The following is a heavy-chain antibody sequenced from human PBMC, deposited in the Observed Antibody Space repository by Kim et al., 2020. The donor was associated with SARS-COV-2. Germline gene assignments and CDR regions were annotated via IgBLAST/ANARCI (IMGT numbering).Heavy chain of an antibody. CDR3: ATRAPTQIVATISYYYYGMDV. Sequence: ASVKVSCKVSGYTLTELSMHWVRQAPGKGLEWMGGFDPEDGETIYAQKFQGRVTMTEDTSTDTAYMELSSLRSEDTAVYYCATRAPTQIVATISYYYYGMDVWGQGTTVTVSS. CDR2: FDPEDGET. V-gene: IGHV1-24*01. J-gene: IGHJ6*02. D-gene: IGHD5-12*01. CDR1: GYTLTELS.